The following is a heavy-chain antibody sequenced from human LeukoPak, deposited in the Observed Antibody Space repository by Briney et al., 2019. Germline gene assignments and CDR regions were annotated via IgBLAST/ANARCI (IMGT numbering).Heavy chain of an antibody. V-gene: IGHV4-59*08. D-gene: IGHD3-22*01. CDR3: ARHRFASVVILDH. CDR1: GGSVSSFY. Sequence: SETLSLTCSVSGGSVSSFYWRWLRQPPGKELEWIGNVYNSGTTNYNPSLKRRVTISVDTSKNVLSLQLRSVTAADTAVYYCARHRFASVVILDHWGQGALVTVSS. CDR2: VYNSGTT. J-gene: IGHJ4*02.